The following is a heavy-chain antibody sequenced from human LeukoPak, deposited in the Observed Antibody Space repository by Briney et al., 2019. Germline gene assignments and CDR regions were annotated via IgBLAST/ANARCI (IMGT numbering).Heavy chain of an antibody. V-gene: IGHV4-59*12. J-gene: IGHJ6*02. CDR1: GGSISSYY. Sequence: PSETLSLTCTVSGGSISSYYWSWIRQPPGKGLEWIGYIYYSGNTYYNPSLKSRVTISVGTSKNQFSLKLSSVAAADTAVYYCARAFRGEMDVWGQGTTVTVSS. CDR2: IYYSGNT. D-gene: IGHD3-10*01. CDR3: ARAFRGEMDV.